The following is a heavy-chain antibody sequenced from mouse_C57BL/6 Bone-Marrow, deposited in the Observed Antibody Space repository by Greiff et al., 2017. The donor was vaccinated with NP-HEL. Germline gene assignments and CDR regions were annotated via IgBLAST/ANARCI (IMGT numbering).Heavy chain of an antibody. CDR3: TTDWDVGLAY. CDR2: IDPETGDT. Sequence: VQLQQSGAELVRPGASVKLSCTASGFNITDDYMHWVKQRPEQGLAWIGWIDPETGDTAYASKFQGKATITADTSSNTTYLQLSSMTSEDTAVFYCTTDWDVGLAYWGQGTLVTVSA. CDR1: GFNITDDY. J-gene: IGHJ3*01. D-gene: IGHD4-1*01. V-gene: IGHV14-4*01.